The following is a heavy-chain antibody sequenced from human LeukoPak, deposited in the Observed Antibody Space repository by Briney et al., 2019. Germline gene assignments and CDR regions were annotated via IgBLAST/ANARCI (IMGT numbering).Heavy chain of an antibody. CDR1: GFTFSSYA. J-gene: IGHJ4*02. CDR3: ARPFGQLSSSYFDY. V-gene: IGHV3-23*01. D-gene: IGHD3-10*01. CDR2: INGRGGST. Sequence: GGSLRLSCAASGFTFSSYAMSWVRQAPGKGLKWVSAINGRGGSTYYADSVKGRFTISRDNAENSLYLQMNSLRADDTALYYCARPFGQLSSSYFDYWGQGTLVTVSS.